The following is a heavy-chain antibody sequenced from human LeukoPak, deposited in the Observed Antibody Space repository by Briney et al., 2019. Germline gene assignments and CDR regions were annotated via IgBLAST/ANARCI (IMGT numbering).Heavy chain of an antibody. D-gene: IGHD3-10*01. CDR3: APSRASGSYLRWFDP. V-gene: IGHV1-24*01. CDR1: RYTLTELS. CDR2: FDTQNGET. J-gene: IGHJ5*02. Sequence: ASVKVSCKVSRYTLTELSMHWVRQAPGKGLEWMGGFDTQNGETIYAQKFQGRVTMSEDTSTDTAYMGPSSVRSENTAVYYCAPSRASGSYLRWFDPWGEGTPVTVSS.